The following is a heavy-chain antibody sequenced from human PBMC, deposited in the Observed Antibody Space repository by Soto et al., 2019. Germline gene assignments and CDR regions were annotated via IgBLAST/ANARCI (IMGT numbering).Heavy chain of an antibody. CDR1: GYSFTNYW. V-gene: IGHV5-51*01. D-gene: IGHD3-22*01. CDR3: ALQGFHSSAYFDY. J-gene: IGHJ4*02. Sequence: GESLKISCKASGYSFTNYWIGWVRQMPGRGLEWMGIIYPGDSDTTYSPSFEGQVTFSVDKSIGTAYLQWSGLQASDTAIYYCALQGFHSSAYFDYWGQGTPVTVSS. CDR2: IYPGDSDT.